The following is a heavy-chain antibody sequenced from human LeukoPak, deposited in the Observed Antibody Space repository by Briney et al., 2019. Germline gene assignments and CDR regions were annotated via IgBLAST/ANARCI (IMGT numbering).Heavy chain of an antibody. CDR1: GFTFSSYS. V-gene: IGHV3-21*01. D-gene: IGHD3-3*01. Sequence: GGSLRLSCAASGFTFSSYSMNWVRQAPGKGLEWVSSISSSSSYIYYADSVKGRFTISRDNAKNSLYLQMNSLRAEDTAVYYCARTGSGLRFLEWLSDYWGQGTLVTVSS. J-gene: IGHJ4*02. CDR3: ARTGSGLRFLEWLSDY. CDR2: ISSSSSYI.